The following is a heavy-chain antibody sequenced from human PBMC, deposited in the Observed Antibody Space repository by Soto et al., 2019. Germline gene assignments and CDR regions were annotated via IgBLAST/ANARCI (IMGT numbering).Heavy chain of an antibody. J-gene: IGHJ4*02. Sequence: SVNVSCNASGGTFISYSISWVRQAPGQGLEWMGGIIPIFGTANYAQKFQGRVTITADESTSTAYMELSSLRSEDTAVYYCARALGYSGYYLIWGQGTLVTVSS. CDR1: GGTFISYS. CDR3: ARALGYSGYYLI. D-gene: IGHD3-22*01. CDR2: IIPIFGTA. V-gene: IGHV1-69*13.